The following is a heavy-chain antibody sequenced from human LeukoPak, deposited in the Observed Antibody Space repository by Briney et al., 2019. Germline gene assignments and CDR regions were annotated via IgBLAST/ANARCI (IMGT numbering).Heavy chain of an antibody. CDR3: AKSARWYSSSWDYFDY. CDR2: ISYDGSNK. V-gene: IGHV3-30*18. CDR1: GFTFSSYW. D-gene: IGHD6-13*01. Sequence: PGGSLRLSCAASGFTFSSYWMSWVRQAPGKGLEWVAVISYDGSNKYYADSVKGRFTISRDNSKNTLYLQMNSLRAEDTAVYYCAKSARWYSSSWDYFDYWGQGTLVTVSS. J-gene: IGHJ4*02.